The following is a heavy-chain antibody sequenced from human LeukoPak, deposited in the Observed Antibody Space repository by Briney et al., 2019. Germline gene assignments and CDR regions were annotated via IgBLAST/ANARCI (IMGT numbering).Heavy chain of an antibody. CDR1: GGSISSGGYY. Sequence: SETLSLTCTVSGGSISSGGYYWSWIRQHPGKGLEWIGYIYYSGSTYYNPSLKSRVTISVDTSKNQFSLKLSSVTAADTAVYYCARPPVGALSDYWGQGTLVTVSS. V-gene: IGHV4-31*03. CDR3: ARPPVGALSDY. CDR2: IYYSGST. J-gene: IGHJ4*02. D-gene: IGHD1-26*01.